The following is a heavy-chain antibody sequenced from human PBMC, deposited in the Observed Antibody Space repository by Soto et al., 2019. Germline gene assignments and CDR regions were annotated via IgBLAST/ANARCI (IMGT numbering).Heavy chain of an antibody. D-gene: IGHD2-21*02. V-gene: IGHV3-48*02. CDR2: ISGGSKTI. J-gene: IGHJ4*01. CDR3: ARDRAPRGVTPFYLDY. Sequence: GGSLRLSCAASGFTFSTYSMSWVRQAPGKGLERVSYISGGSKTIYYADSVRGRFTISRDNAKNSMYLQMNSLRDEDTAVFYCARDRAPRGVTPFYLDYWG. CDR1: GFTFSTYS.